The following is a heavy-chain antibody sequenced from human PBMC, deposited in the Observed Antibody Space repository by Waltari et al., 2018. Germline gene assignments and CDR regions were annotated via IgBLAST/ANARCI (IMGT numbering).Heavy chain of an antibody. CDR3: ARGRSSASDVLRFLEWSTGGMDV. CDR1: GYTFTSYG. J-gene: IGHJ6*02. D-gene: IGHD3-3*01. CDR2: ISAYNGNT. Sequence: QVQLVQSGAEVKKPGASVKVSCKASGYTFTSYGISWVRQAPGQGLEWLGWISAYNGNTNYAQKLQGRVTMTTDTSTSTAYMELRSLRSDDTAVYYCARGRSSASDVLRFLEWSTGGMDVWGQGTTVTVSS. V-gene: IGHV1-18*01.